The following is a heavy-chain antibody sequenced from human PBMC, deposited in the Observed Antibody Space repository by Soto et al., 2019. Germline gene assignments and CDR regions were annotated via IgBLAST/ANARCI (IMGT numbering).Heavy chain of an antibody. V-gene: IGHV1-46*01. D-gene: IGHD3-22*01. CDR1: GYTFTSHY. CDR3: ARGSDYYDSSGYYPEYFQH. CDR2: INPSGGST. Sequence: ASVKVSCKASGYTFTSHYMHWVRQAPGQGLEWMGIINPSGGSTSYAQKFQGRVTMARDTSTSTVYMELSSLRSEDTAVYYCARGSDYYDSSGYYPEYFQHWGQGTLVTVSS. J-gene: IGHJ1*01.